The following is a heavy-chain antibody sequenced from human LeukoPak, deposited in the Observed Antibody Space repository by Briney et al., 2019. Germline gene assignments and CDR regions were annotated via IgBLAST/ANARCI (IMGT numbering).Heavy chain of an antibody. CDR2: IYSGGST. Sequence: GGSLRLSCAASGFTVSSNYMSWVRQAPGKGLEWVSVIYSGGSTYYADSVKGRFTISRDNSKNTLYLQMNSLRAEDTAVYYCATRRGVAGTSRPKQQSLYYYGMDVWGQGTTVTVSS. CDR3: ATRRGVAGTSRPKQQSLYYYGMDV. CDR1: GFTVSSNY. D-gene: IGHD6-19*01. J-gene: IGHJ6*02. V-gene: IGHV3-66*01.